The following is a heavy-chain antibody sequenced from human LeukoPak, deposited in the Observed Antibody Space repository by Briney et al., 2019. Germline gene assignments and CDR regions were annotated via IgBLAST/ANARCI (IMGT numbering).Heavy chain of an antibody. CDR3: ARGATTVTPAPFDY. CDR1: GGSISSYY. J-gene: IGHJ4*02. V-gene: IGHV4-4*07. CDR2: IYTSGST. D-gene: IGHD4-17*01. Sequence: SETLSLTCTVSGGSISSYYWSWIRQPAGKGLEWIGRIYTSGSTNYNPSLKSRVTMSVDTSQNQFSLKLSSVTAADTAVYYCARGATTVTPAPFDYWGQGTLVTVSS.